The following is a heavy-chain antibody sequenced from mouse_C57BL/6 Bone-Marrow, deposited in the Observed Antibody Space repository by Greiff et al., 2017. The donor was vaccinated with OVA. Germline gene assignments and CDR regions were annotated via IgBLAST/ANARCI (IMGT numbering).Heavy chain of an antibody. D-gene: IGHD1-1*01. CDR1: GYTFTSYW. CDR2: IHPNSGST. J-gene: IGHJ2*01. CDR3: ARQTLFTTVVATCDY. Sequence: QVQLQQPGAELVKPGASVKLSCKASGYTFTSYWMHWVKQRPGQGLEWIGMIHPNSGSTNYNEKFKSKATLTVDKSSSTAYMQLSSLTSEDSAVYYCARQTLFTTVVATCDYWGQGTTLTVSS. V-gene: IGHV1-64*01.